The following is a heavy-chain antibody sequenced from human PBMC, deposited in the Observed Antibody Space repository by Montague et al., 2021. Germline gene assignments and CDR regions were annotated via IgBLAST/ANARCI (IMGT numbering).Heavy chain of an antibody. J-gene: IGHJ4*02. CDR2: IKQDGSEK. CDR1: GFPFSNYW. CDR3: ARDQGQGYCGGDCYVGLDY. V-gene: IGHV3-7*01. Sequence: SRRFSWAASGFPFSNYWMSLFRQAPGKGLEWVANIKQDGSEKHYVDSVKGRFTISRDNAKNSLYLQMNSLRVEDTAVYFCARDQGQGYCGGDCYVGLDYWGQGTLVTVSS. D-gene: IGHD2-21*01.